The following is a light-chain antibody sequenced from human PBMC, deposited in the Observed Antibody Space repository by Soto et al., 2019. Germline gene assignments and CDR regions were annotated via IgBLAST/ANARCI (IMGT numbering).Light chain of an antibody. V-gene: IGLV2-14*01. Sequence: QSALTQPASVSGSPGQSITISCTGTGSDIGSSNYVSWNQQHPGKAPKLMIYEVSNRPSGVSNHFSGSKSGNTASLTISGLQAEDETDSYYMSYTISNNVIFGGGTKLTVL. J-gene: IGLJ2*01. CDR3: MSYTISNNVI. CDR2: EVS. CDR1: GSDIGSSNY.